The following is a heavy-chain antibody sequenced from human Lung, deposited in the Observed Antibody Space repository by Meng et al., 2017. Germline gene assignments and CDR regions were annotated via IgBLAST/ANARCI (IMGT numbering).Heavy chain of an antibody. D-gene: IGHD4-11*01. J-gene: IGHJ4*02. CDR1: GGSFSDYY. V-gene: IGHV4-34*01. CDR3: ARGPTTMAHDFDY. Sequence: GPRPPWGAGLLHPSWTLSLTCVVSGGSFSDYYWSWIRQPPGKGLEWIGEINHSGSTNYNPSLESRATISVDTSQNNLSLKLSSVTAADSAVYYCARGPTTMAHDFDYWGQGTLVTVSS. CDR2: INHSGST.